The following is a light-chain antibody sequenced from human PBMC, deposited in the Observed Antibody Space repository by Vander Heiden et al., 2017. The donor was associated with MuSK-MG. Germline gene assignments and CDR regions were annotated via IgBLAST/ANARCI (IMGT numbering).Light chain of an antibody. CDR2: AAS. V-gene: IGKV1-9*01. Sequence: DIQLTQSPSFLSASVGDRVTITCRASQGISSYLAWYQQKPGKAPKLLIYAASTLQRGVQSRFSGSGYGTEFTLTISSLQPEDFATYYCQQRNRDPLSFTFGHRTKVDIK. CDR3: QQRNRDPLSFT. J-gene: IGKJ3*01. CDR1: QGISSY.